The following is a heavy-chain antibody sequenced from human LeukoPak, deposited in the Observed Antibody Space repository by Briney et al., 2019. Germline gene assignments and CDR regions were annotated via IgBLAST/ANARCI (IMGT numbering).Heavy chain of an antibody. CDR2: ITYSGGST. V-gene: IGHV3-23*01. CDR3: AKDVTFYYDNSRSWGAFHI. Sequence: PGGSLRLSCVASGFTFSSHAMSWVRQAPGKGLEWVSIITYSGGSTYYADSVKGRFTISRDNSKNTLYLQTNSLRADDTAVYYCAKDVTFYYDNSRSWGAFHIWGQGTMVTVSS. J-gene: IGHJ3*02. D-gene: IGHD3-22*01. CDR1: GFTFSSHA.